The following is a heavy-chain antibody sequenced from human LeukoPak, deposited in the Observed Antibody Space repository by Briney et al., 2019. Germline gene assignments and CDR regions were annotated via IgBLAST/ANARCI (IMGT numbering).Heavy chain of an antibody. CDR2: IYYSGST. CDR1: GGSISSSSYY. CDR3: ARDCYGSGYLDY. Sequence: SETLSLTCTVSGGSISSSSYYWGWIRQPPGKGLEWIGSIYYSGSTYYNPSLKSRVTISVDTSKNQFSLKLSSVTAADTAVYYCARDCYGSGYLDYWGQGTLVTVSS. D-gene: IGHD3-10*01. J-gene: IGHJ4*02. V-gene: IGHV4-39*07.